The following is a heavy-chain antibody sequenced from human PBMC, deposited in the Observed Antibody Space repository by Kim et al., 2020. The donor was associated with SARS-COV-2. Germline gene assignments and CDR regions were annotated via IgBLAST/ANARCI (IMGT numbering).Heavy chain of an antibody. D-gene: IGHD1-1*01. CDR3: TSVPGTTLAFWDAFD. V-gene: IGHV3-73*01. J-gene: IGHJ3*02. CDR2: IRSKANSYAT. CDR1: GFTFSSSA. Sequence: GGSLRLSCAASGFTFSSSAMHWVRQASGQGLEWVGRIRSKANSYATVYAASVKGRFTISRGDSKSTAYLQMNSLKTEDTAVYYCTSVPGTTLAFWDAFD.